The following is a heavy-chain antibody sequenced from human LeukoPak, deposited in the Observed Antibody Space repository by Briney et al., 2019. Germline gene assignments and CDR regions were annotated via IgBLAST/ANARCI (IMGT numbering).Heavy chain of an antibody. CDR3: ARSVDHGDPNFDY. D-gene: IGHD4-17*01. CDR1: GYTFTGYY. Sequence: ASVTVSCKASGYTFTGYYMHWVRQAPGQGLEWMGWINPNSGGTNYAQKFQGWVTMTRDTSISTAYMELSRLRSDDTAVYYCARSVDHGDPNFDYWGQGTLVTVSS. CDR2: INPNSGGT. V-gene: IGHV1-2*04. J-gene: IGHJ4*02.